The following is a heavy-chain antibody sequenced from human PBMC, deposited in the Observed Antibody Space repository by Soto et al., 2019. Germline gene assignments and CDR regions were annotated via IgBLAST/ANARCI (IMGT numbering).Heavy chain of an antibody. J-gene: IGHJ5*02. CDR1: GGSISSGDYY. V-gene: IGHV4-30-4*01. D-gene: IGHD3-9*01. CDR2: IYYSGST. CDR3: ARTYYDILTGYPLGWFDP. Sequence: SETLSLTCTVSGGSISSGDYYWSWIRQPPGKGLEWIGYIYYSGSTYYNPSLKSRVTISVDTSKNQFSLKLSSVTAAVTAVYYCARTYYDILTGYPLGWFDPWGQGTLVTVSS.